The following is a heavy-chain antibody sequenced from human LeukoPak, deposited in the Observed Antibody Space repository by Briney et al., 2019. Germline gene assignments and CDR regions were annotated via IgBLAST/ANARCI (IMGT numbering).Heavy chain of an antibody. CDR3: ARHVSNRGPDY. D-gene: IGHD1-14*01. Sequence: PSETLSLTCTVSGGSISDYYWSWIRQPPGKGLEWIGYIYYTGSTSYNPSLESRVTISLDKSRNQFSLKLSSVTAADTALYYCARHVSNRGPDYWGQGTLVTVSS. CDR2: IYYTGST. CDR1: GGSISDYY. V-gene: IGHV4-59*08. J-gene: IGHJ4*02.